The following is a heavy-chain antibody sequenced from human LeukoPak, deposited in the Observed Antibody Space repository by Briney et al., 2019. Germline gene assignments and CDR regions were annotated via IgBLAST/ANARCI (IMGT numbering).Heavy chain of an antibody. Sequence: GGSLRLSCAASGFTFSSYWMSWVRQAPGKGLEWVANIKQDGSEKYYVDSVKGRFTISRDNAKNSLYLQMNSLRAEDTAVYYCARDYPLRYGGTDYRGQGTLVTVSS. D-gene: IGHD4-23*01. V-gene: IGHV3-7*03. CDR2: IKQDGSEK. J-gene: IGHJ4*02. CDR1: GFTFSSYW. CDR3: ARDYPLRYGGTDY.